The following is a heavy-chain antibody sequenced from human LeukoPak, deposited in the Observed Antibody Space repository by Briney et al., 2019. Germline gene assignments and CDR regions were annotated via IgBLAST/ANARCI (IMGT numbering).Heavy chain of an antibody. CDR1: GFTFSSYA. Sequence: GRSLRLSCAASGFTFSSYAMHWVRQAPGKGLEWVAVISYDGSNKYYADSVKGRFTISRDNSKNTLYLQMNSLRAEDTAVYYCARDFAVAFLEWLGYFDYWGQGTLVTVSS. D-gene: IGHD3-3*02. J-gene: IGHJ4*02. CDR2: ISYDGSNK. V-gene: IGHV3-30-3*01. CDR3: ARDFAVAFLEWLGYFDY.